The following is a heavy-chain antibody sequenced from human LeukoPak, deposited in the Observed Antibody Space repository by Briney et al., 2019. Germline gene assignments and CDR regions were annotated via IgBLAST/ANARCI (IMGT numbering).Heavy chain of an antibody. J-gene: IGHJ4*02. V-gene: IGHV3-23*01. CDR3: ARDPVFAAPRQDSSGYRQPY. CDR2: ISGSGGST. Sequence: PGGSLRLSCAASGFTFSSYAMSWVRQAPGKGLEWVSAISGSGGSTYYADSVKGRFTISRDNSKNTLYLQMNSLRAEDTAVYYCARDPVFAAPRQDSSGYRQPYWGQGTLVTVSS. D-gene: IGHD3-22*01. CDR1: GFTFSSYA.